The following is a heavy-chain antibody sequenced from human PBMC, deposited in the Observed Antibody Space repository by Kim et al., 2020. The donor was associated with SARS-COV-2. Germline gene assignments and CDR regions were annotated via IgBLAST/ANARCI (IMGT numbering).Heavy chain of an antibody. Sequence: GGSLRLSCAASGITFSNAWMSWVRQGPGKGLEWVGRIKSKTDGGTTDYAAPVKGRFTISRDDSKNTLYLQMNSLETEDTAVYYCTTGGDTTMSHCFDYWGQGTLVTVSS. J-gene: IGHJ4*02. D-gene: IGHD5-18*01. CDR3: TTGGDTTMSHCFDY. V-gene: IGHV3-15*01. CDR1: GITFSNAW. CDR2: IKSKTDGGTT.